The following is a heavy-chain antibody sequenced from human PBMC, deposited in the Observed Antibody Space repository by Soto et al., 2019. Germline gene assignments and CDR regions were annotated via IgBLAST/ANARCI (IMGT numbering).Heavy chain of an antibody. D-gene: IGHD3-22*01. CDR1: GFTFSDYY. V-gene: IGHV3-11*01. Sequence: PGGSLRLSCAASGFTFSDYYMSWIRQAPGKGLEWVSYISSSGSTIYYADSVKGRFTISRDNAKNSLYLQMNSLRAEDTAVYYCASAPGYYYDSSGTPAESYWYFDLWGRGTLVTVSS. CDR2: ISSSGSTI. J-gene: IGHJ2*01. CDR3: ASAPGYYYDSSGTPAESYWYFDL.